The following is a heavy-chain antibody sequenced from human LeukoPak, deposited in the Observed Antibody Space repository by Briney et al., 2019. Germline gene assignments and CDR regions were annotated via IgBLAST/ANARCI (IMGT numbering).Heavy chain of an antibody. V-gene: IGHV4-61*05. CDR1: GDSISSSSYY. CDR2: IYYSGST. D-gene: IGHD2-15*01. CDR3: ARAYCSGGSCYPGDAFDI. Sequence: SETLSLTCTVSGDSISSSSYYWGWIRQPPGKGVEWVGYIYYSGSTNYNPSLKSRVTISVDTSKNQFSLKLSSVTAADTAVYYCARAYCSGGSCYPGDAFDIWGQGTMVTVSS. J-gene: IGHJ3*02.